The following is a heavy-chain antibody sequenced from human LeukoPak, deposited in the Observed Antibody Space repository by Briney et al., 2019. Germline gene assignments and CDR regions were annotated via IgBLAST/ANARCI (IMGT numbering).Heavy chain of an antibody. V-gene: IGHV4-59*01. CDR3: AREDYYDSSGYTSFFDY. D-gene: IGHD3-22*01. J-gene: IGHJ4*02. CDR2: IYYSGST. CDR1: GGSISSYY. Sequence: SETLSLTCTVSGGSISSYYWSWIRQPPGKGLEWIGYIYYSGSTNYNPSLKSRVTISVDTSKNQFSLKLSSVTAADTAVYYCAREDYYDSSGYTSFFDYWGQGTLVTVSS.